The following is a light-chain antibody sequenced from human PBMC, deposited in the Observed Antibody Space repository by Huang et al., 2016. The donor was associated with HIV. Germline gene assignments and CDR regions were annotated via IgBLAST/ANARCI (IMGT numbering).Light chain of an antibody. Sequence: EIVMTQSPVTLSVSPGERATLSCRASPTVNSNLAWYQQKPGQAPSLLIYGASTRATDSPARFSGSGSATDFTLTISSVQSEDFATYYCQQYDNWPRTFGPGTKVEIK. J-gene: IGKJ1*01. CDR2: GAS. V-gene: IGKV3-15*01. CDR1: PTVNSN. CDR3: QQYDNWPRT.